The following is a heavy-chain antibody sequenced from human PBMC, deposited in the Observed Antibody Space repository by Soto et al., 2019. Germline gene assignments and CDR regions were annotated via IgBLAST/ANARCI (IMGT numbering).Heavy chain of an antibody. CDR3: ARDVGLDSDDFFAY. D-gene: IGHD3-9*01. V-gene: IGHV3-23*01. Sequence: PGVSLRLSCTASGFTFSSYGMGWVRQAPGKGLQWVSPIRGDGGQTHYTDSVKGRFSISRDNSKNTVYLQMDSLRAEDTAMYFCARDVGLDSDDFFAYWGQGTQVTVSS. CDR2: IRGDGGQT. J-gene: IGHJ4*02. CDR1: GFTFSSYG.